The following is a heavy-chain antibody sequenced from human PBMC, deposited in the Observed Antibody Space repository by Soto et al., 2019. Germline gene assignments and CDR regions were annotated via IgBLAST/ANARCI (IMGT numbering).Heavy chain of an antibody. CDR2: INHSGST. J-gene: IGHJ4*02. D-gene: IGHD6-6*01. V-gene: IGHV4-34*01. CDR1: GGSFSGYY. CDR3: ARGEYSSSSSFFLFDY. Sequence: ASETLSLTCAVYGGSFSGYYWSWIRQPPGKGLEWIGEINHSGSTNYNPSLKSRVTISVDTSKNQFSLKLSSVTAADTAVYYCARGEYSSSSSFFLFDYWGQGTLVTVSS.